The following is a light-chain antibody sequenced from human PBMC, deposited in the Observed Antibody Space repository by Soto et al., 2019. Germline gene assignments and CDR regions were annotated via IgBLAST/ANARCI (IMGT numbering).Light chain of an antibody. J-gene: IGKJ1*01. CDR1: QSVRSY. Sequence: EIVLTQSPATLSVSPGERATLSCRASQSVRSYLAWYQQKPGQAPRLLIYDASNRATGSPARFSGSGSGTDFTLTISSLEPEDFAVYYCQQRSNWWTFGQGTKVEIK. V-gene: IGKV3-11*01. CDR2: DAS. CDR3: QQRSNWWT.